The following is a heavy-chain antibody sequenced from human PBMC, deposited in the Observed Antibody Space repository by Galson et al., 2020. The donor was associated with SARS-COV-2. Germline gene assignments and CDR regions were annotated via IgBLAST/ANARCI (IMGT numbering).Heavy chain of an antibody. CDR3: ARIVTWYSSGWYDGVVDAFDI. CDR2: IDWDDDK. J-gene: IGHJ3*02. D-gene: IGHD6-13*01. CDR1: GFSLSTSGMC. Sequence: SGPTLVKPTQTLTLTCTFSGFSLSTSGMCVSWIRQPPGKALEWLALIDWDDDKYYSTSLKTRLTISKDTSKNQVVLTMTNMDPVDTATYYGARIVTWYSSGWYDGVVDAFDIWGQGTMVTVSS. V-gene: IGHV2-70*01.